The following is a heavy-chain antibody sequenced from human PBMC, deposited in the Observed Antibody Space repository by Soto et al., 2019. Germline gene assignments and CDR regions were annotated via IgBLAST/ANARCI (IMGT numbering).Heavy chain of an antibody. CDR3: LRVWWLRDHCYYLDV. CDR1: GFTFDEYA. V-gene: IGHV3-9*01. Sequence: PGGSLRLSCAASGFTFDEYAMHWVRQAPGKGLEWVSGINWNSGTIGYADSAKGRFTTSRDNAKNSLYLQMNSLTTEDTALYYCLRVWWLRDHCYYLDVWGKGTTVTVSS. J-gene: IGHJ6*03. CDR2: INWNSGTI. D-gene: IGHD3-3*01.